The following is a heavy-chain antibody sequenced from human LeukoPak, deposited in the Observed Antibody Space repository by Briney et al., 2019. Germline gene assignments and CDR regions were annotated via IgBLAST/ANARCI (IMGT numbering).Heavy chain of an antibody. CDR2: IQRMTDGGKT. CDR3: TKENWGRGDY. V-gene: IGHV3-15*01. CDR1: GFSFNYAW. Sequence: PGGSLRLSCAVSGFSFNYAWMSWVRQAPGKGLEWVGRIQRMTDGGKTDYAAPVKGRFTISRDDRENTMYLQMDSLKPEDTAVYYCTKENWGRGDYWGQGTLVTVSS. D-gene: IGHD7-27*01. J-gene: IGHJ4*02.